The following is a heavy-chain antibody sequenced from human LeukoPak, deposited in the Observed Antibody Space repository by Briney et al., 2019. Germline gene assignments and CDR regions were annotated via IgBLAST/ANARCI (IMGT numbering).Heavy chain of an antibody. CDR1: GYSISSGYY. CDR2: IYHSGST. D-gene: IGHD1-26*01. J-gene: IGHJ4*02. CDR3: ARERELLYAFDY. Sequence: SETLSLTCTVSGYSISSGYYWGWIRQPPGKGLEWIGSIYHSGSTYYNPSLKSRVTISVDASKNQFSLKLSSVTAADTAVYYCARERELLYAFDYWGQGTLVTVSS. V-gene: IGHV4-38-2*02.